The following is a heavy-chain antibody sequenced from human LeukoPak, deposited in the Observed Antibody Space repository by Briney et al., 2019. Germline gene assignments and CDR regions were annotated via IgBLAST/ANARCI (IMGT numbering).Heavy chain of an antibody. Sequence: PSETLSLTCTVSGGSISSSSCYWGWIRQPPGKGLEWIGSIYYSGSTYYNPSLKSRVTISVDTSKNQFSLKLSSVTAADTAVYYCARNIAAAGTFGWFDPWGQGTLVTVSS. J-gene: IGHJ5*02. V-gene: IGHV4-39*01. CDR1: GGSISSSSCY. D-gene: IGHD6-13*01. CDR2: IYYSGST. CDR3: ARNIAAAGTFGWFDP.